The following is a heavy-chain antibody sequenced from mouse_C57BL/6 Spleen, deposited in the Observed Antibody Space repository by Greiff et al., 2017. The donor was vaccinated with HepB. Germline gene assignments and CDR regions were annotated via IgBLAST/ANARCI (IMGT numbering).Heavy chain of an antibody. J-gene: IGHJ1*03. D-gene: IGHD1-1*01. CDR1: GYTFTSYW. CDR2: IHPNSGST. CDR3: AKKGYDYGSSGWYFDV. V-gene: IGHV1-64*01. Sequence: VQLKQPGAELVKPGASVKLSCKASGYTFTSYWMHWVKQRPGQGLEWIGMIHPNSGSTNYNEKFKSKATLTVDKSSSTAYMQLSSLTSEDSAVYYCAKKGYDYGSSGWYFDVWGTGTTVTVSS.